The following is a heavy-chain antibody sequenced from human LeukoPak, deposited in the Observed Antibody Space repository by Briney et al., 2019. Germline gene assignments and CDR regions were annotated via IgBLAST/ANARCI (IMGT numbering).Heavy chain of an antibody. CDR3: ARSGGAYCGGDCYYGY. CDR2: IYYSGSA. J-gene: IGHJ4*02. V-gene: IGHV4-59*08. Sequence: SETLCLTCTVSGGSISSYYLSWIRQPPGKGLEWIGYIYYSGSANYNPSLKSRVTISVDTSKNQFSLKLSSVTAADTAVYYCARSGGAYCGGDCYYGYWGQGTLVTVSS. D-gene: IGHD2-21*01. CDR1: GGSISSYY.